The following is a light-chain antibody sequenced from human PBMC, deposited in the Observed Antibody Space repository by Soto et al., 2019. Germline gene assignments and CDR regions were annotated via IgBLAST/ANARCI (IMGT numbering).Light chain of an antibody. J-gene: IGLJ2*01. V-gene: IGLV1-44*01. CDR2: SNN. CDR3: AAWDDSLNGVV. CDR1: SSNIGSNT. Sequence: QSVLTQSPSASGTPGQRVTISCSGSSSNIGSNTVNWYQQLPGTAPKLLIYSNNQRPSGVPDRFSGSKSGTSASLAIRGLQSEDEADYYCAAWDDSLNGVVFGGGTKLTVL.